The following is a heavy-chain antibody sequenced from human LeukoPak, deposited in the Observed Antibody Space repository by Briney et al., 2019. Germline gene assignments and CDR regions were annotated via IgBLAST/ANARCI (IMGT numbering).Heavy chain of an antibody. CDR2: INHSGST. J-gene: IGHJ4*02. D-gene: IGHD6-19*01. Sequence: SDTLSLTCAVYGGSFSGYYWSWTRQPPGKGLEWLGEINHSGSTNYNPSLKSRVTISVDTSKNQFSLKLSSVTAADTAVYYCARGVRDSSGWYVYWGQGPLVTVSS. V-gene: IGHV4-34*01. CDR1: GGSFSGYY. CDR3: ARGVRDSSGWYVY.